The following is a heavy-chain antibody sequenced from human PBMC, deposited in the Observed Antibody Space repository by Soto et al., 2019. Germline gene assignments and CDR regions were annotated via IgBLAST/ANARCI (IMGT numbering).Heavy chain of an antibody. D-gene: IGHD6-19*01. Sequence: GGSLRLSCAASGFTFRDYAMHWVRRAPGKGLEWVAVVSHDGRNTHYADSVKGRFTISRDSSKNTVSLEMTSLRAEDTAVYYCAKGGRQWLVTSDFNYWGQGALVTAPQ. J-gene: IGHJ4*02. CDR1: GFTFRDYA. V-gene: IGHV3-30*18. CDR2: VSHDGRNT. CDR3: AKGGRQWLVTSDFNY.